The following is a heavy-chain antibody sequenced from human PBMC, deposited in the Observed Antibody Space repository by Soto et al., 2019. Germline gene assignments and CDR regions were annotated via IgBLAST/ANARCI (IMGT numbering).Heavy chain of an antibody. Sequence: LLQSGAEVRKPGASVRISCTASEYSFTNFGVSWVRQAPGHGLEWMGWISGYNANKNYAQKFQGRVTWTTDTSTNTAYMELRSLTSDDTAIYFCARDYAANYVSGPILDYWGRGTFVTVSS. CDR1: EYSFTNFG. J-gene: IGHJ4*02. V-gene: IGHV1-18*01. CDR3: ARDYAANYVSGPILDY. CDR2: ISGYNANK. D-gene: IGHD3-10*01.